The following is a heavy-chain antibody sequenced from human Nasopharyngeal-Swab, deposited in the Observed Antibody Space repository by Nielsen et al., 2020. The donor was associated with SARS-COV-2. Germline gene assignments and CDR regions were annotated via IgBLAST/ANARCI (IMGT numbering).Heavy chain of an antibody. D-gene: IGHD2-2*01. CDR1: GGTFSSYA. V-gene: IGHV1-69*13. CDR3: AREKEDIRHVVPAARTNYYYGMDV. CDR2: IIPIFGTA. J-gene: IGHJ6*02. Sequence: SVKVSCKASGGTFSSYAISWVRQAPGQGLEWIGGIIPIFGTANYAQKFQGRVTITADESTSTAYMELSSLRSEDTAVYYCAREKEDIRHVVPAARTNYYYGMDVWGQGTTVTVSS.